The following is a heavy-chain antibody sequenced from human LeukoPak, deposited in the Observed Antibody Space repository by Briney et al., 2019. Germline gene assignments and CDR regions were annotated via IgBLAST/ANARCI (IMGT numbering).Heavy chain of an antibody. J-gene: IGHJ3*02. V-gene: IGHV3-48*01. CDR1: GFTFSSYS. CDR2: ISSSSSTI. D-gene: IGHD3-22*01. Sequence: GGSLSLSCAASGFTFSSYSMNWVRQAPGKGLEWVSYISSSSSTIYYADSVKGRFTISRDNAKNSLYLQMNSLRAEDTAVYYCARDAPPYYYDSSGYPDAFDIWGQGTMVTVSS. CDR3: ARDAPPYYYDSSGYPDAFDI.